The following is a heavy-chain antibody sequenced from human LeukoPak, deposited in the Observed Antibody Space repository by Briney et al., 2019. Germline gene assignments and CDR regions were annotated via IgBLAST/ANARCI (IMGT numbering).Heavy chain of an antibody. Sequence: PGRSLRLSCAASGFTFSGYGMHWVRQAPGKGLEWVAVIWYDGSNKYYADSVKGRFTISRDNSKNTLYLQMNSLRAEDTAVYYCARGFGKQQLYPPYDYWGQGTLVTVSS. V-gene: IGHV3-33*01. CDR1: GFTFSGYG. CDR3: ARGFGKQQLYPPYDY. D-gene: IGHD6-13*01. CDR2: IWYDGSNK. J-gene: IGHJ4*02.